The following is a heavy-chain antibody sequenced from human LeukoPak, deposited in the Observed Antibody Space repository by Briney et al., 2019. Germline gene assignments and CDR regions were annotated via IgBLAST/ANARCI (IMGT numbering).Heavy chain of an antibody. J-gene: IGHJ4*02. CDR2: INSDGSST. Sequence: PGRSLRLSCAASGFTFDGYAMPWVRQAPGRGLEWVSRINSDGSSTSYADSVKGRFTISRDNAKNTLYLQMNSLRAEDTAVYYCARTIDYWGQGTLVTVSS. CDR1: GFTFDGYA. V-gene: IGHV3-74*01. CDR3: ARTIDY.